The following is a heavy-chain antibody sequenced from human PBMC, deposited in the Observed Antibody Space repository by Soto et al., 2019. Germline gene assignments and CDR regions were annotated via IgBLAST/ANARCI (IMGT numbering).Heavy chain of an antibody. J-gene: IGHJ4*02. CDR1: GGSIGSYY. V-gene: IGHV4-59*01. D-gene: IGHD2-21*02. Sequence: SETLSVTCTVSGGSIGSYYWSWIRQPPGKGLEWIGYIYYSGSTNYNPSLKSRVTISVDTSKNQFSLKLSSVTAADTAVYYCARAPTPYCGGDCYYYFDYWGQGTLVTVSS. CDR2: IYYSGST. CDR3: ARAPTPYCGGDCYYYFDY.